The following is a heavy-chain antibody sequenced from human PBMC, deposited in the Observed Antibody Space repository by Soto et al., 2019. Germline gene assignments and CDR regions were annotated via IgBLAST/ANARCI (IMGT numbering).Heavy chain of an antibody. D-gene: IGHD3-10*01. V-gene: IGHV4-59*08. Sequence: PSETLSLTCSVSGGSIGDYYWSWIRQPPGKGLEWIGFIYHSETTNYNPSLKSRVTMSVDTPKNLFSLKLSSVTAADTAVYYCARLGLYSSGSGSCFPGYFVYWGQGTLVTVS. CDR2: IYHSETT. CDR3: ARLGLYSSGSGSCFPGYFVY. J-gene: IGHJ4*02. CDR1: GGSIGDYY.